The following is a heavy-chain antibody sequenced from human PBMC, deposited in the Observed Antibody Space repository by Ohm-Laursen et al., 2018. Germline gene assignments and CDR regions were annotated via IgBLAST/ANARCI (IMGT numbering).Heavy chain of an antibody. CDR2: ISSSGSAM. CDR1: GFTFSSYE. D-gene: IGHD3-3*01. V-gene: IGHV3-48*03. CDR3: ARNYDFWSGIYWYFDL. J-gene: IGHJ2*01. Sequence: SLRLSCTASGFTFSSYEMNWVRQAPGKGLEWVSYISSSGSAMYYADSVKGRFTISRDNAKNSLYLQMNSLRAEDTAVYYCARNYDFWSGIYWYFDLWGRGTLVTVSS.